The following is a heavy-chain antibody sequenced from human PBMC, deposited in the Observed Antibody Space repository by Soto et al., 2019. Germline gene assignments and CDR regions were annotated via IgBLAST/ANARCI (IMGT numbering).Heavy chain of an antibody. D-gene: IGHD2-21*02. CDR2: VYYTGST. J-gene: IGHJ5*02. Sequence: PSETLSLTCTVSGASIRSTDYYWSWIRQAPGKGLEWIGYVYYTGSTYYNPSLMSRLTISVDTSKNQFSLKLTPVTAAETAVYYCVRTARQGAVAPHLFDRWGQGTQVTVSS. V-gene: IGHV4-30-4*01. CDR1: GASIRSTDYY. CDR3: VRTARQGAVAPHLFDR.